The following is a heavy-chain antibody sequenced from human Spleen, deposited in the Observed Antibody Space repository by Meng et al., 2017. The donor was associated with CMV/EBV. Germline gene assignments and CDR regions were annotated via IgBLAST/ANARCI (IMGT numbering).Heavy chain of an antibody. V-gene: IGHV3-23*01. CDR1: GFTFSDYY. Sequence: GESLKISCAASGFTFSDYYMSWIRQAPGKGLEWVSGISVTSGSIYDADSVKGRFTISRDNSKNTLYLHMTSLRAEDTAVYYCAKDGGVRFLEFTEYYGMDVWGQGTTVTVSS. J-gene: IGHJ6*02. CDR2: ISVTSGSI. D-gene: IGHD3-3*01. CDR3: AKDGGVRFLEFTEYYGMDV.